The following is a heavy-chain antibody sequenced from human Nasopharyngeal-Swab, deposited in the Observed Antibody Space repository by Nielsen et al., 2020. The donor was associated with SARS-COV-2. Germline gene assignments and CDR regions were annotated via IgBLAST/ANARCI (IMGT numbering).Heavy chain of an antibody. Sequence: GESLKISCAASGFTFSSYSMNWVRQAPGKGLEWVSYISSSSITIYYADSVKGRFTISRDNSKNTLYLQMNSLRAEDTAVYYCARDSDGYGDSGGNAFDIWGQGTMVTVSS. CDR1: GFTFSSYS. V-gene: IGHV3-48*01. CDR3: ARDSDGYGDSGGNAFDI. J-gene: IGHJ3*02. CDR2: ISSSSITI. D-gene: IGHD4-17*01.